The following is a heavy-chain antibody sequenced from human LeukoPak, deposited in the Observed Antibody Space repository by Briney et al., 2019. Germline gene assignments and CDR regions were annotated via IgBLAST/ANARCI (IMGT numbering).Heavy chain of an antibody. CDR2: INPNSGGT. CDR3: ARGEQQLVDY. CDR1: GYTLTGYY. D-gene: IGHD6-13*01. V-gene: IGHV1-2*02. Sequence: GASVKFSCKTSGYTLTGYYMHWVRQAPGQGLEWMGWINPNSGGTNYAQKFQGRVTMTRDTSISTAYMELRRLRSDDTAVYYCARGEQQLVDYWGQGTLVTVSS. J-gene: IGHJ4*02.